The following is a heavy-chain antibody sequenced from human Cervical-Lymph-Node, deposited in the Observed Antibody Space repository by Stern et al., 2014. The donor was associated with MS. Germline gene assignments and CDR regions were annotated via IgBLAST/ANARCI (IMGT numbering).Heavy chain of an antibody. CDR1: GFTFSNYA. V-gene: IGHV3-23*04. CDR3: ANNIVATQDFDY. J-gene: IGHJ4*02. CDR2: ISGGGGST. Sequence: VQLVESGGGLVQPGGSLRLSCAASGFTFSNYAMNWVRQAPGKGLEWVSAISGGGGSTYYADSVKGRFTISRDNSKNTLYLQMNSLRAEDTAVYYCANNIVATQDFDYWGQGTLVTVSS. D-gene: IGHD5-12*01.